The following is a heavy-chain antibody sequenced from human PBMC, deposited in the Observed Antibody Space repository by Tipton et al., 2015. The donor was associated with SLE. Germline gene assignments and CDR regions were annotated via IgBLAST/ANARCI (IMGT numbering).Heavy chain of an antibody. V-gene: IGHV4-59*08. CDR2: IYHSANT. D-gene: IGHD2-21*02. J-gene: IGHJ6*02. CDR3: ARGMVTWRGAILGVDV. CDR1: GGSIRSYY. Sequence: GLVKPSETLSLTCTVSGGSIRSYYWSWIRQPPGKGLEWIGYIYHSANTNYNPSLKSRVTISADTSKNQFSLRLTSVTAADTAVYYCARGMVTWRGAILGVDVWGQGTTVNVSS.